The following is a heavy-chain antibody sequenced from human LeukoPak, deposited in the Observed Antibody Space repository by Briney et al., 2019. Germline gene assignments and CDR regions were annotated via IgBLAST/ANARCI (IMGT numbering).Heavy chain of an antibody. CDR3: AKASIAALAVYFDY. D-gene: IGHD6-6*01. CDR2: SGSGGST. Sequence: PGGSLRLSCAASGFTFSNYAMSWVRQAPGKGLEWVSTSGSGGSTDYADSVKGRFTVSRDNSKNTLYLQMNSLRAEDTAVYYCAKASIAALAVYFDYWGQGTLVTVSS. J-gene: IGHJ4*02. V-gene: IGHV3-23*01. CDR1: GFTFSNYA.